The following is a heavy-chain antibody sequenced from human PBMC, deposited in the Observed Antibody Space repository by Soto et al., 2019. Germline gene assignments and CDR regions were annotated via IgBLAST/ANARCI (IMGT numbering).Heavy chain of an antibody. Sequence: QVQLVESGGGVVQPGRSLRLSCAASGFTFSNFGMHWVRQAPGKGLEWVALIWNDGSNKYYVDSVRGRFTISRDNSKNTLCLQMNSLRAEDTAMYYCARDTSHALDIWGHGTMVTVSS. J-gene: IGHJ3*02. CDR3: ARDTSHALDI. CDR1: GFTFSNFG. CDR2: IWNDGSNK. V-gene: IGHV3-33*01.